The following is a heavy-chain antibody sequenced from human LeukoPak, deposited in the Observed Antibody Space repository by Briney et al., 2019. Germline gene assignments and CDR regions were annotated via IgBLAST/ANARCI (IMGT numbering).Heavy chain of an antibody. V-gene: IGHV3-30*03. CDR2: ISYDGRKN. CDR3: ARWVVTAADIDY. J-gene: IGHJ4*02. D-gene: IGHD2-15*01. Sequence: GTSLRLSCAASGFTFSSHGMHWVRQAPGKGLEWVAVISYDGRKNYYAESAKGRFSISRDNAINTLYLQMNSLRAEDTAVYYCARWVVTAADIDYWGEGTLVTVSS. CDR1: GFTFSSHG.